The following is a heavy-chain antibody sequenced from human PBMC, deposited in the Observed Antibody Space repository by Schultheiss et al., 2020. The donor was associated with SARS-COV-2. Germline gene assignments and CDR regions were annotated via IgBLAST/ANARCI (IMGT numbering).Heavy chain of an antibody. CDR2: IYYSGST. D-gene: IGHD3-10*01. J-gene: IGHJ6*02. Sequence: GSLRLSCTVSGGSISSGGYYWSWIRQHPGKGLEWIGYIYYSGSTTHNPSLKSRVTISVDTSKNQFSLKLSSVTAADTAVYYCASSGSGSYYKAHYYYYGMDVWGQGTTVTVSS. CDR3: ASSGSGSYYKAHYYYYGMDV. CDR1: GGSISSGGYY. V-gene: IGHV4-61*08.